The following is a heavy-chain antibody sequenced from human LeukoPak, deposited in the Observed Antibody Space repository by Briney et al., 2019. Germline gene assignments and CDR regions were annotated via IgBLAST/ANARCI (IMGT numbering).Heavy chain of an antibody. CDR3: ARESGKFDY. V-gene: IGHV3-43*02. CDR1: GXXXAXXA. J-gene: IGHJ4*02. Sequence: GGSLRLSCVAXGXXXAXXAXXXXXXAXXXXLXWVSXISGXGVSTFYADSVKGRFSISRDNSKNSLSLEMNSLRTEDTAMYYCARESGKFDYWGQGTLVAVSS. CDR2: ISGXGVST.